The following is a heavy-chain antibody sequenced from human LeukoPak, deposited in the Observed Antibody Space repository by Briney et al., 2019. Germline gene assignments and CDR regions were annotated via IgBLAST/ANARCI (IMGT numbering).Heavy chain of an antibody. Sequence: GGSLRLSCIASGFTLSPYWMTWVRQAPGKGLEWVGRIKSKTDGGTTDYAAPVKGRFTISRDDSRNTLYLQMNSLKTEDTAVYYCTSGGYYPDYWGQGTLVTVSS. CDR3: TSGGYYPDY. CDR1: GFTLSPYW. D-gene: IGHD3-22*01. V-gene: IGHV3-15*01. CDR2: IKSKTDGGTT. J-gene: IGHJ4*02.